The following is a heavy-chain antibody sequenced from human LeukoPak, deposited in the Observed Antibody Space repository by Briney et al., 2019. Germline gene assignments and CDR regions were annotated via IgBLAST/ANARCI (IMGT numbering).Heavy chain of an antibody. CDR3: ARFIVGATKFDY. V-gene: IGHV4-34*01. Sequence: SETLSLTCAVYGGSFSGYYWSWIRQSPGKGLEWIGEINHSGSTNYNPSLKSRVTISVDTSKNQFSLKLSSVTAADTAVYYCARFIVGATKFDYWGQGTLVTVSS. J-gene: IGHJ4*02. CDR2: INHSGST. CDR1: GGSFSGYY. D-gene: IGHD1-26*01.